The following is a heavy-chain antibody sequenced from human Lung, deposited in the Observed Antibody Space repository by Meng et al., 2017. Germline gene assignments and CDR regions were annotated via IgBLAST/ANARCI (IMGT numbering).Heavy chain of an antibody. Sequence: VPRGHAGAEVKKPGASVKVSCKPSGYNFPDYYIHWVRRAPGQGLEWMGRINPKSGDTHYAQKFQARVTMAGDTSISTAYMELSGLRSDDTAMYYCARDEDISAAGKLFGDYWGQGTLVTVSS. CDR2: INPKSGDT. J-gene: IGHJ4*02. CDR1: GYNFPDYY. CDR3: ARDEDISAAGKLFGDY. D-gene: IGHD6-25*01. V-gene: IGHV1-2*06.